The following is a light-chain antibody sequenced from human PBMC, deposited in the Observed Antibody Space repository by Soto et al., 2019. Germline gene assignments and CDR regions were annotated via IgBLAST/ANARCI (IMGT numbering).Light chain of an antibody. CDR2: AAS. CDR3: QQSYSTLT. J-gene: IGKJ3*01. V-gene: IGKV1-39*01. CDR1: QSITNY. Sequence: DIPMTQSPSSLSASVGDRVTITCRASQSITNYLNWYQQKPGKAPKLLIYAASSLQSGVPSRFSGGGSGTHFTLTISSLQPEDFATYYCQQSYSTLTFGPGTRVDIK.